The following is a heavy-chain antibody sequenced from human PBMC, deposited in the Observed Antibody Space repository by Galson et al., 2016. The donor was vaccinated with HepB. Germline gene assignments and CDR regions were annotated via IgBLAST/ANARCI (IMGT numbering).Heavy chain of an antibody. Sequence: SCKASGYTFTSYYMHWVRQAPGQGLEWMGIINPSGGSTSYAQKFQGRVTMTRDTSTSTVYMELSSLRSEDTAVYYCAREAAQAAFDTWGQGTMVTVSS. CDR2: INPSGGST. J-gene: IGHJ3*02. CDR1: GYTFTSYY. V-gene: IGHV1-46*01. CDR3: AREAAQAAFDT. D-gene: IGHD6-25*01.